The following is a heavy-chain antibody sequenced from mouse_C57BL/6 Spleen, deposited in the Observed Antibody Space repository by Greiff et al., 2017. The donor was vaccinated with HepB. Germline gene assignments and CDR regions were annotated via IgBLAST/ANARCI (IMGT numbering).Heavy chain of an antibody. V-gene: IGHV1-69*01. D-gene: IGHD1-1*02. J-gene: IGHJ2*01. CDR2: IDPSDSYT. CDR3: ARRGGWLGYDY. Sequence: QVQLQQSGAELVMPGASVKLSCKASGYTFTSYWMHWVKQRPGQGLEWIGEIDPSDSYTNYNQKFKGKSTLTVDKSSSTAYMQLSSLTSEDSAVYYCARRGGWLGYDYWGQGTTLTVSS. CDR1: GYTFTSYW.